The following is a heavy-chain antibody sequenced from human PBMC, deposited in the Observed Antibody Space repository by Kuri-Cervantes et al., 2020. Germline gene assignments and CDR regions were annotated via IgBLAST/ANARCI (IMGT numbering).Heavy chain of an antibody. Sequence: GESLKISCAASGFSFNTYNMNWVRQAPGKGLEWVSYISSSSSTIYYADSVKGRFTISRDNAKNSLYLQMNSLRAEDTAVYYCAKAWRYSSSWYYFDYWGQGTLVTVSS. CDR1: GFSFNTYN. CDR2: ISSSSSTI. CDR3: AKAWRYSSSWYYFDY. D-gene: IGHD6-13*01. V-gene: IGHV3-48*01. J-gene: IGHJ4*02.